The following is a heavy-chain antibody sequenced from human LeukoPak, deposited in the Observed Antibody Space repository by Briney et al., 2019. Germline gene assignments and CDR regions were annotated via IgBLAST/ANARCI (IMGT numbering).Heavy chain of an antibody. J-gene: IGHJ6*02. CDR1: GFTFSSNA. CDR2: ISVSGSRA. V-gene: IGHV3-23*01. Sequence: GGSLRLSCAASGFTFSSNAMSWVRQAPGKGLEWVSVISVSGSRAYYADFVKGRFTVFRDNSKNTVLLQMNSLRVEDTAVYYCTKDHDGMQAWGQGTTVTVSS. CDR3: TKDHDGMQA.